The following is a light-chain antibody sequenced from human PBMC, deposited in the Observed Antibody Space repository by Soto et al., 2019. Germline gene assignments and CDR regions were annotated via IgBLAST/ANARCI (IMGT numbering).Light chain of an antibody. J-gene: IGKJ2*01. CDR2: GAS. Sequence: EIVLTQSPGTLSLSPGERATLSCRASQSVSSSYLAWYQQKPGQAPRLLIYGASSRATGIPDRFSGSGSVTHFTLPISSPEPEDFAVYYCQQYGSSPRTFGQGTKLEIK. V-gene: IGKV3-20*01. CDR3: QQYGSSPRT. CDR1: QSVSSSY.